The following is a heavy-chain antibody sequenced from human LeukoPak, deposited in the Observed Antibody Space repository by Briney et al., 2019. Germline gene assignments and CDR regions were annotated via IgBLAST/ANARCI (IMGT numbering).Heavy chain of an antibody. Sequence: SETLSLTCTVSGGSISSSSYYWGWIRQPPGKGLEWIGSIYYSGSTYYYPSLKSRVTISVDTSKNQFSLKLSSVTAADTAVYYCARDRAAAASFDYWGQGTLVTVSS. CDR2: IYYSGST. CDR1: GGSISSSSYY. V-gene: IGHV4-39*07. D-gene: IGHD6-13*01. J-gene: IGHJ4*02. CDR3: ARDRAAAASFDY.